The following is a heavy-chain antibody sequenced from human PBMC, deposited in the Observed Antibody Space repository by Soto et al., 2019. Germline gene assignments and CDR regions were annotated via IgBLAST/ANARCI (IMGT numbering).Heavy chain of an antibody. D-gene: IGHD6-13*01. Sequence: PSETLSLTGTGSGGPFSRGGYYWGWIRQHPGKGLECIGYIFYTGSTYYNPTLKSRVTMSVDTSKNQFSLKLSSVTAADTAVYYCARWGPRHGRAAAQDNWFDPWGQGTLVTVSS. CDR1: GGPFSRGGYY. J-gene: IGHJ5*02. V-gene: IGHV4-31*03. CDR2: IFYTGST. CDR3: ARWGPRHGRAAAQDNWFDP.